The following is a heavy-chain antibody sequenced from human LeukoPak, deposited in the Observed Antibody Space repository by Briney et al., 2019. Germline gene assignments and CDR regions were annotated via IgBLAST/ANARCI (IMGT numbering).Heavy chain of an antibody. CDR2: IDYRGST. CDR1: NDSISNYY. V-gene: IGHV4-59*01. J-gene: IGHJ3*02. D-gene: IGHD5-12*01. Sequence: SETLSLTCTVSNDSISNYYWSWIRQPPGKGLEGVGYIDYRGSTTNNPSLRSRITISVDTSRNQFSLKLRSVTAADTAVYYCARSRSGYGYEHGAFEIWGQGTMVTVSS. CDR3: ARSRSGYGYEHGAFEI.